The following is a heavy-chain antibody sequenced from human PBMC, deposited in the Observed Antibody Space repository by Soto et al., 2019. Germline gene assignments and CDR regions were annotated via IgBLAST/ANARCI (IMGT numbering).Heavy chain of an antibody. CDR2: FFIGGNT. J-gene: IGHJ6*02. Sequence: SETLSLTCSVSGGSITXXSISRTTXXWGXMXQPPGKGLEWIASFFIGGNTYYNPSLKSRVTTSVDTSKNQFSLKLSSVTAADTSVYYCARGDPLLWFGEKVYYGMDVWGQGTTVT. V-gene: IGHV4-39*01. CDR3: ARGDPLLWFGEKVYYGMDV. D-gene: IGHD3-10*01. CDR1: GGSITXXSISRTT.